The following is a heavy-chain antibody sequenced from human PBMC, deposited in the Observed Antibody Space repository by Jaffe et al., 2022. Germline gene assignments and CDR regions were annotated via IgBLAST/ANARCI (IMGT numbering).Heavy chain of an antibody. V-gene: IGHV4-59*01. CDR1: GGSISSYY. CDR2: IYYSGST. J-gene: IGHJ3*02. D-gene: IGHD2-21*02. CDR3: ARKTLRARLHAFDI. Sequence: QVQLQESGPGLVKPSETLSLTCTVSGGSISSYYWSWIRQPPGKGLEWIGYIYYSGSTNYNPSLKSRVTISVDTSKNQFSLKLSSVTAADTAVYYCARKTLRARLHAFDIWGQGTMVTVSS.